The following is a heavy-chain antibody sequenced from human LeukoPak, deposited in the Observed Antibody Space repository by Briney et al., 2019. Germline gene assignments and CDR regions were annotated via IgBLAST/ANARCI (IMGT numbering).Heavy chain of an antibody. CDR3: ASPLSPTYYYDSSGYLSNLPLADY. CDR1: GFTFNHYA. V-gene: IGHV3-23*01. CDR2: INRHGHT. J-gene: IGHJ4*02. Sequence: PGGSLRLSCAASGFTFNHYAMSWVRQAPGKGLEWVSGINRHGHTFYADSVKGRFTISRDNSKNTVFLQMNSLRSDDTAVYYCASPLSPTYYYDSSGYLSNLPLADYWGQGTLVTVSS. D-gene: IGHD3-22*01.